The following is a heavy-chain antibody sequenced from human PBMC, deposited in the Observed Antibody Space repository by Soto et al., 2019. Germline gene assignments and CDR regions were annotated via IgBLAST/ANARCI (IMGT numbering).Heavy chain of an antibody. CDR2: IYYSGST. J-gene: IGHJ4*02. Sequence: SETLSLTCTVSGGSISSSSYYWGWIRQPPGKGLEWIGSIYYSGSTYYNPSLKSRLTISVDTSKNQFSLKLSSVTAADTAVYYCAKSVYNWNDGFFDYWGQGTLVTVSS. CDR1: GGSISSSSYY. V-gene: IGHV4-39*01. CDR3: AKSVYNWNDGFFDY. D-gene: IGHD1-1*01.